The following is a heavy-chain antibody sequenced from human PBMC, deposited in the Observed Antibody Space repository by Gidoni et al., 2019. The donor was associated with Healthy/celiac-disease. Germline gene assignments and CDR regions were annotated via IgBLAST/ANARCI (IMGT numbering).Heavy chain of an antibody. CDR1: GYTFTGYY. Sequence: QVQLVQSGAEVKKPGASVKVSCKASGYTFTGYYMPWVRQAPGQGLEWMGRINPNSGGTNYAQKFQGRVTMTRDTSISTAYMELSRLRSDDTAVYYCAREALLTIFGVVMEVSYGMDVWGQGTTVTVSS. D-gene: IGHD3-3*01. J-gene: IGHJ6*02. CDR3: AREALLTIFGVVMEVSYGMDV. CDR2: INPNSGGT. V-gene: IGHV1-2*06.